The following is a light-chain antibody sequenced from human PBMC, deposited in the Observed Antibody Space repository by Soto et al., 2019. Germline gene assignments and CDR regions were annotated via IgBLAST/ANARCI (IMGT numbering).Light chain of an antibody. CDR1: QSVSSS. V-gene: IGKV3-11*01. Sequence: EIVLTQSPATLSLSPGERATLSCRASQSVSSSLAWYQQKPGQAPSLLIYDASKRATGIPARFTGSGSGTEFTLTISSLQSEDFAVDYCQQYGSSGTFGQGTKVDIK. CDR3: QQYGSSGT. J-gene: IGKJ1*01. CDR2: DAS.